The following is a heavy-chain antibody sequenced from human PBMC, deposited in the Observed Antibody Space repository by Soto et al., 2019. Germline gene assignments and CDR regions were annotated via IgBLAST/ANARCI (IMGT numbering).Heavy chain of an antibody. D-gene: IGHD3-22*01. J-gene: IGHJ4*02. CDR2: IYYSGST. V-gene: IGHV4-39*01. CDR3: ARLAYYFDTSGSYQTSPFDS. Sequence: SETLSLTCTVSGASISSTRHHWAWSRQPPGEGLEWIGNIYYSGSTYFNPSLESRVSMSVDTSKNQFSVRLSSVSAADTAVYYCARLAYYFDTSGSYQTSPFDSWGQGTMVTVSS. CDR1: GASISSTRHH.